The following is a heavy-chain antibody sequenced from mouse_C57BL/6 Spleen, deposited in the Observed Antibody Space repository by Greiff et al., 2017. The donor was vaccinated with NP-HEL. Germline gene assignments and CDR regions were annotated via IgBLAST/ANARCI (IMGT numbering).Heavy chain of an antibody. V-gene: IGHV14-1*01. Sequence: EVQLQQSGAELVRPGASVKLSCTASGFNIKDYYMHWVKQRPEQGLEWIGRIDPEDGDTEYAPKFQGKATMTADTSPNTAYLQLSSLTSEDTAVYYCTTEVYYGNYGGDYWGQGTTLTVSS. CDR3: TTEVYYGNYGGDY. J-gene: IGHJ2*01. CDR2: IDPEDGDT. CDR1: GFNIKDYY. D-gene: IGHD2-1*01.